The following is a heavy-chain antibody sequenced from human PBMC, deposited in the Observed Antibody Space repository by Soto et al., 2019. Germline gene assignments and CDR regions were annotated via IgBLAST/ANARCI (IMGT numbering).Heavy chain of an antibody. D-gene: IGHD3-22*01. J-gene: IGHJ4*02. CDR3: ARDRRGSGYYFTFNY. CDR1: GGSISSSNW. V-gene: IGHV4-4*02. Sequence: PSETLSLTCAVSGGSISSSNWWSWVRQPPGKGLEWIGEIYHSGSTNYNPSLKSRVTISVDKSKNQFSLKLSSVTAAGTAVYYCARDRRGSGYYFTFNYWGQGTLVTVSS. CDR2: IYHSGST.